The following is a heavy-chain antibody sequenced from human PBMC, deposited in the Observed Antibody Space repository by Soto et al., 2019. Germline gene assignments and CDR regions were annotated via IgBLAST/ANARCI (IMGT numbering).Heavy chain of an antibody. D-gene: IGHD3-9*01. V-gene: IGHV2-5*02. J-gene: IGHJ5*02. CDR1: GFSLSTSGVG. Sequence: QITLKESGPTLVKPTQTLTLTCTFSGFSLSTSGVGVGWIRQPPGKALEWLALIYWDDDKRYSPSLKSRLTITKDTSKNQVVLTMTNMDPVDTATYYCAHSFPDILTGQDWFDPWGQGTLVTVSS. CDR3: AHSFPDILTGQDWFDP. CDR2: IYWDDDK.